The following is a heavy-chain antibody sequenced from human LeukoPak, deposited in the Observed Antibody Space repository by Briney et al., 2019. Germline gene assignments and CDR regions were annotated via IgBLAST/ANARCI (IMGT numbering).Heavy chain of an antibody. CDR2: IIPIFGTA. CDR1: GGTFSSYA. J-gene: IGHJ4*02. V-gene: IGHV1-69*05. Sequence: SVKVSCKASGGTFSSYAISWVRQAPGQGLEWMGGIIPIFGTANYAQKFQGRVTITTDESTSTAYMELSSLRSEDTAVYYCARASQEQGYYDSSGYYPPVYWGQGTLVTVSS. D-gene: IGHD3-22*01. CDR3: ARASQEQGYYDSSGYYPPVY.